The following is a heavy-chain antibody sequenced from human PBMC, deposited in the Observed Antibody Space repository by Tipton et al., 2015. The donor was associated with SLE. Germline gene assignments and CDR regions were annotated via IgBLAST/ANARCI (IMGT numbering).Heavy chain of an antibody. Sequence: QVQLVQSGAEMKKPEASVKVSCKASGYTFISYDINWVRQAPGQGLEWMGWMNPDTDQTGYAQKFQGRVTMTRDSSISTAYMELSSLRSDDTAVYYCSRSGDLDFWGQGTQVTVSS. J-gene: IGHJ4*02. CDR3: SRSGDLDF. CDR1: GYTFISYD. D-gene: IGHD7-27*01. V-gene: IGHV1-8*01. CDR2: MNPDTDQT.